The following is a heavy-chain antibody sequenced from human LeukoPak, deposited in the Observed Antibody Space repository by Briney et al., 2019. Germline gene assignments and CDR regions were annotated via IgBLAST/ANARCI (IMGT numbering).Heavy chain of an antibody. CDR3: ASGSGYSSSWSDY. J-gene: IGHJ4*02. Sequence: PSETLSLTCAVSGYSISSGYYWGWIRQPPGKGLEWIGSIYHSGSTYYNPSLKSRVTISVDTSKNQFSLKLSSVTAADTAVYYCASGSGYSSSWSDYWGQGTLVTVSS. CDR2: IYHSGST. CDR1: GYSISSGYY. V-gene: IGHV4-38-2*01. D-gene: IGHD6-13*01.